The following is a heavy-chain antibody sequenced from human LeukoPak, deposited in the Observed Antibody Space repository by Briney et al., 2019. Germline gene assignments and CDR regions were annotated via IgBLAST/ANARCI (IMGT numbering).Heavy chain of an antibody. V-gene: IGHV4-59*01. J-gene: IGHJ6*02. CDR2: IYYSGST. CDR3: ARDQGMARYGMDV. D-gene: IGHD5-24*01. CDR1: GVSISSYY. Sequence: SETLSLTCTVSGVSISSYYWSWIRHPPGKGREWIGYIYYSGSTNYNPSLKSRITISVDTSKNQFSLKMSSVTDEDTAVYYCARDQGMARYGMDVWRQGTTVTVSS.